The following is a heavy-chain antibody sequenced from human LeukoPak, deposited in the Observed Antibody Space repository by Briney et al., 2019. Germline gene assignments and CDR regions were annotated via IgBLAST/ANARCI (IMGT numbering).Heavy chain of an antibody. V-gene: IGHV1-3*01. D-gene: IGHD3-9*01. J-gene: IGHJ4*02. CDR2: INAGNGNT. CDR1: GYTFTSYG. Sequence: ASVKVACKTSGYTFTSYGISWVRQAPGQGLEWMGWINAGNGNTKYSQKFQGRVTITRDTSASTAYMELSSLRSEDTAVYYCARSYRSYDMCGYWGQGTLVTVSS. CDR3: ARSYRSYDMCGY.